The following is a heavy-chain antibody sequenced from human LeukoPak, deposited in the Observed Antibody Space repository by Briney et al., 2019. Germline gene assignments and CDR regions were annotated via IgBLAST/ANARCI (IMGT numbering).Heavy chain of an antibody. D-gene: IGHD3-22*01. V-gene: IGHV3-74*01. CDR1: GSTFSSYW. CDR3: ARAGTYYYDNSGYSN. J-gene: IGHJ4*02. Sequence: GGSLRLSCAASGSTFSSYWMHWVRQAPGKGLVWVSRINTDGSSTSYADSVKGRFTISRDNAKNTLYLQMNSLRAEDTAVYYCARAGTYYYDNSGYSNWGQGTLVTVSS. CDR2: INTDGSST.